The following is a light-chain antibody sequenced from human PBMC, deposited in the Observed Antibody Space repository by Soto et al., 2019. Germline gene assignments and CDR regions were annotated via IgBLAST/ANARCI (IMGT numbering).Light chain of an antibody. Sequence: DIQMTQSPSSLSAPVGDRVTFTCRASQGISNFVAWYQQKPGKIPKLLINGASTLQSGVPSRFSGSGSGTDFTLTISSLQPEDVATYFCLSSASALWAFGQGTKVEVK. CDR3: LSSASALWA. CDR2: GAS. CDR1: QGISNF. J-gene: IGKJ1*01. V-gene: IGKV1-27*01.